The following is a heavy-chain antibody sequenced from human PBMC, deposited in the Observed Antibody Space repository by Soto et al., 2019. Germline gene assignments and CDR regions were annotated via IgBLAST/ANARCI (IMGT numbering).Heavy chain of an antibody. V-gene: IGHV3-15*07. J-gene: IGHJ4*02. CDR1: GFTFSNAW. Sequence: GGSLRLSCAASGFTFSNAWINWFRQAPGKGLEWVGRIKSKTDGGTTDFAAPVKGRFAISRDDSKNMVYLQMNSLKTEDTAVYYCTRQHLDVPVASAIDYWGQGTLVTVSS. CDR2: IKSKTDGGTT. D-gene: IGHD6-19*01. CDR3: TRQHLDVPVASAIDY.